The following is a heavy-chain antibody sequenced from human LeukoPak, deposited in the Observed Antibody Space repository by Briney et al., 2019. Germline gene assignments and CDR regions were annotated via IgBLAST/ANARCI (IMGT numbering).Heavy chain of an antibody. J-gene: IGHJ4*02. CDR3: TKDRAGRDYGGNSFDD. D-gene: IGHD4-23*01. CDR2: ISWDGGST. Sequence: GGSLRLSCAASGFIFDDYAMHWVRQAPGKGLEWVSLISWDGGSTYYADSVKGRFTISRDNSKNSLFLQMNSLRAEDTALYYCTKDRAGRDYGGNSFDDWGQGTLVTVSS. CDR1: GFIFDDYA. V-gene: IGHV3-43D*03.